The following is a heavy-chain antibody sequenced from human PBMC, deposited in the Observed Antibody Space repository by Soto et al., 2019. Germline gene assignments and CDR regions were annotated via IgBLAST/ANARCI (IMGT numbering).Heavy chain of an antibody. CDR3: AKDPPPPDY. CDR1: GYTFTSYG. V-gene: IGHV1-18*01. J-gene: IGHJ4*02. CDR2: ISTYNCNT. Sequence: AAVKVSCKASGYTFTSYGISWVRQAPGQGLEWMGWISTYNCNTKYAQKLQGRVTMTTATSTSTAYMELRSLRSDDTAVFYCAKDPPPPDYWGQGTLVTVSS.